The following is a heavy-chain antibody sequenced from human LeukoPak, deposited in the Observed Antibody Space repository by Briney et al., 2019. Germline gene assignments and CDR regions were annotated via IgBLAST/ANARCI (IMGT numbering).Heavy chain of an antibody. CDR3: ARDRPGGIDY. CDR2: ISYDGSNK. J-gene: IGHJ4*02. CDR1: GFTFSSYS. V-gene: IGHV3-30*03. Sequence: PGGSLRLSCAASGFTFSSYSMNWVRQAPGKGLEWVAVISYDGSNKYYADSVKGRFTISRDNSKNTLYLQMNSLRAEDTAVYYCARDRPGGIDYWGQGTLVTVSS. D-gene: IGHD3-16*01.